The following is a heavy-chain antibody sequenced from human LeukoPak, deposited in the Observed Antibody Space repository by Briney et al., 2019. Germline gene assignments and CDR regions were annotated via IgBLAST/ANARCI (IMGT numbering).Heavy chain of an antibody. D-gene: IGHD3-9*01. CDR1: GFSFSSFS. CDR2: ITRESGT. V-gene: IGHV3-74*01. CDR3: ATTVPGYPDDYFDN. Sequence: GGSLRLSCAASGFSFSSFSMHWVRQAPGKGPVWVSRITRESGTDYADSVRGRFTISRDNAKNSLYLQMDSLRVEDTAVYYCATTVPGYPDDYFDNWGQGTLVTVSS. J-gene: IGHJ4*02.